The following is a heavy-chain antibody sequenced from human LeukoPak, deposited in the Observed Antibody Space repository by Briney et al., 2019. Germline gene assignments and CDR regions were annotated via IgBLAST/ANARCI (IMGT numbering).Heavy chain of an antibody. J-gene: IGHJ4*02. V-gene: IGHV4-30-4*01. Sequence: SETLSLTCTVSGGSISSGDYYWSWFRQPPGKGLEWIGYIYYSGSTYYNPSLKSRVTISVDTSKNQFSLKLSSVTAADTAVYYCARLPAMVRGDPTHYFDYWGQGTLVTVSS. D-gene: IGHD3-10*01. CDR2: IYYSGST. CDR3: ARLPAMVRGDPTHYFDY. CDR1: GGSISSGDYY.